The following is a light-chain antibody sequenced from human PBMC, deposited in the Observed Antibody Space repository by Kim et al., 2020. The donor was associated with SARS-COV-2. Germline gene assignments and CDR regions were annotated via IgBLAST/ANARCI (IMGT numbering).Light chain of an antibody. J-gene: IGLJ2*01. CDR1: NIGRKS. CDR2: YDR. CDR3: HVWDKRTDQL. Sequence: SYELTQPPSVSVAPGQTAKIPCGGDNIGRKSVHWYQQKPGQAPVLVISYDRDRPSGIPERFSGSNSGNTATLTISRVEAGDEADYYCHVWDKRTDQLSGGGTQLTVL. V-gene: IGLV3-21*04.